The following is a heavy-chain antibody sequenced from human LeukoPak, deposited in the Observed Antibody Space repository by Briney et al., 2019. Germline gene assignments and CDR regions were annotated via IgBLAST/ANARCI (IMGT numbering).Heavy chain of an antibody. CDR2: INPSGGST. Sequence: ASVKVSYKASGYPFTSYYMHWVRQAPGQGLEWMEIINPSGGSTSYAQKFQGRVTMTRDTSTSTVYMELSSLRSEDTAVYYCARSYGDFDYWGQGTLVTVSS. D-gene: IGHD4-17*01. CDR1: GYPFTSYY. J-gene: IGHJ4*02. CDR3: ARSYGDFDY. V-gene: IGHV1-46*01.